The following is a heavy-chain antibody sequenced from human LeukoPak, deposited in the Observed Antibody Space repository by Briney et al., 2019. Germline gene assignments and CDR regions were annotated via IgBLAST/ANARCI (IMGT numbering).Heavy chain of an antibody. CDR3: ATVDLARGWSFDY. CDR2: FDPEDGET. Sequence: GASVKVSCKVSGYTLTELSMHWVRQAPGKGLEWMGGFDPEDGETIYAQKFQGRVTMTEDTSTDTAYMELSSLRSEDTAAYYCATVDLARGWSFDYWGQGTLVTVSS. D-gene: IGHD6-19*01. CDR1: GYTLTELS. J-gene: IGHJ4*02. V-gene: IGHV1-24*01.